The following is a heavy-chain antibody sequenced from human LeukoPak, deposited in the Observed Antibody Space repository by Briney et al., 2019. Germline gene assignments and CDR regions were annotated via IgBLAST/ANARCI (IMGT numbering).Heavy chain of an antibody. V-gene: IGHV4-34*01. Sequence: PSETLSLTCAVYGGSFSGYYWSWIRQPPGKGLEWIGEINHSGSTNYNPSLKSRVTISVDTSKNQFSLKLSSVTAADTAVYYCASDGSGKRWFDPWGQGTLVTVSS. CDR3: ASDGSGKRWFDP. D-gene: IGHD3-10*01. CDR2: INHSGST. J-gene: IGHJ5*02. CDR1: GGSFSGYY.